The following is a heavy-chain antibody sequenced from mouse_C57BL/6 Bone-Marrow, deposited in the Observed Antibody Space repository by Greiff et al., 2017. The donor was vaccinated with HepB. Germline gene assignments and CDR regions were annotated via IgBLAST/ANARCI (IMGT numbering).Heavy chain of an antibody. CDR3: TRGPYYYGSSYAMDY. D-gene: IGHD1-1*01. CDR2: ISSGGDYI. J-gene: IGHJ4*01. Sequence: EVQRVESGEGLVKPGGSLKLSCAASGFTFSSYAMSWVRQTPEKRLEWVAYISSGGDYIYYADTVKGRFTISRDNARNTLYLQMSSLKSEDTAMYYCTRGPYYYGSSYAMDYWGQGTSVTVSS. V-gene: IGHV5-9-1*02. CDR1: GFTFSSYA.